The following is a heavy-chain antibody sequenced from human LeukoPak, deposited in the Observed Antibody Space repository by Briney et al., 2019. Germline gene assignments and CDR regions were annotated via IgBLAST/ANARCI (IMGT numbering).Heavy chain of an antibody. CDR2: ISSSGSTI. CDR1: GFTFSDYY. J-gene: IGHJ3*02. V-gene: IGHV3-11*01. CDR3: ARDLSGSSDPLDAFDI. D-gene: IGHD1-26*01. Sequence: PGGSLRLSCAASGFTFSDYYMSWIRQAPGKGLEWVSYISSSGSTIYYADSVKGRFTISRDNAKNSLYLQMNSLRAEDTAVYYCARDLSGSSDPLDAFDIWGQGTMVTVSS.